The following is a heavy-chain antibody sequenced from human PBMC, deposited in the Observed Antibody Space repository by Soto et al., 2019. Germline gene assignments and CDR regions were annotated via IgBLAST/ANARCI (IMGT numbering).Heavy chain of an antibody. V-gene: IGHV4-31*03. J-gene: IGHJ6*02. CDR3: ARDFIAAAGTNYYYYGMDV. CDR1: GGSISSGGYY. D-gene: IGHD6-13*01. Sequence: PSETLSLTCTVSGGSISSGGYYWSWIRQHPGKGLEWIGYIYYSGSTYYNPSLKSRVTISVDTSKNQFSLKLSSVTAADTAVYYCARDFIAAAGTNYYYYGMDVWGQGTTVTVS. CDR2: IYYSGST.